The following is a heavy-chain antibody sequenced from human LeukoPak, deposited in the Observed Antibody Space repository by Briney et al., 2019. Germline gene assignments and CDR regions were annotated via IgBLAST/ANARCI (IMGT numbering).Heavy chain of an antibody. CDR1: GGSLSSYY. V-gene: IGHV4-59*01. CDR2: IYYSGST. D-gene: IGHD3-10*01. CDR3: ARSNRELDAFDI. Sequence: PSETLSLTCTVSGGSLSSYYWSWIRQPPGKGLEWIGYIYYSGSTNYNPSLKSRVTISVDTSKNQFSLKLSSVTAADTAVYYCARSNRELDAFDIWGQGTMVTVSS. J-gene: IGHJ3*02.